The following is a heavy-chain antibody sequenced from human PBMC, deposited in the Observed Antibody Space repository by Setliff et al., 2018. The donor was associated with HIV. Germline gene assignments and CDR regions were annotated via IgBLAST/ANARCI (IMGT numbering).Heavy chain of an antibody. CDR1: GYTFTDYY. V-gene: IGHV1-2*02. Sequence: ASVKVSCKASGYTFTDYYIHWVRQAPGQGLEWMGWINSASGGTNYAQNFQGRVTVTRDTSINTAYVEQNSLKSDDTAVYYCARDYLHVFDIWGQGTMVTVSS. CDR3: ARDYLHVFDI. J-gene: IGHJ3*02. CDR2: INSASGGT.